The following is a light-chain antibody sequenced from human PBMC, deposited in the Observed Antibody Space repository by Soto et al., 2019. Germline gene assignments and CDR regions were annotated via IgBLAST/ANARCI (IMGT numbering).Light chain of an antibody. Sequence: QSALTQPPSASGSPGESVTIYCTGTSSDIGAYNYVSWYQHHPGKAPKLIIYEVTKRPLGVPERFSGSKSGKTASLTVSGLQAEDEAYYDSGSYADSHNLDVLFGGETKVTV. CDR1: SSDIGAYNY. J-gene: IGLJ2*01. CDR3: GSYADSHNLDVL. V-gene: IGLV2-8*01. CDR2: EVT.